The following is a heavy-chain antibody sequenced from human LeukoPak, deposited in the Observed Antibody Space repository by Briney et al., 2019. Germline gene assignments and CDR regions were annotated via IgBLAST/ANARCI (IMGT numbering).Heavy chain of an antibody. V-gene: IGHV4-4*07. J-gene: IGHJ5*02. CDR1: GGSISSYY. CDR2: IYSSGTI. Sequence: SETLSLTCSVSGGSISSYYWSWIRQPAGKGLEWIGRIYSSGTITYNPSLQSRVTMSVDTSKNEDSLKMSSVTAADTAVYYCTRDSGTTGEVKFDPWGQGTLVAVSS. D-gene: IGHD3-10*01. CDR3: TRDSGTTGEVKFDP.